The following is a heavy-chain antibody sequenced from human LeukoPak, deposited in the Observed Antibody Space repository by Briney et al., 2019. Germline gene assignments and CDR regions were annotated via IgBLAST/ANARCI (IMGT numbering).Heavy chain of an antibody. CDR2: INPSGGST. Sequence: ASVKVSCKASGYTFTSYYMHWVRQAPGQGLEWMGIINPSGGSTSYTQKFQGRVTMTRDMSTSTVYMDLSSLGSEDTAVYYCARDRGYYDSSGYAYYWGQGTLVTVSS. D-gene: IGHD3-22*01. CDR3: ARDRGYYDSSGYAYY. V-gene: IGHV1-46*01. CDR1: GYTFTSYY. J-gene: IGHJ4*02.